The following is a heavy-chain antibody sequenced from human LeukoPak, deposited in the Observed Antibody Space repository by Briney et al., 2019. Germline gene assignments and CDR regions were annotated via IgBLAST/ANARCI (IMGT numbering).Heavy chain of an antibody. D-gene: IGHD2-15*01. CDR3: AKEGLLRASFDY. Sequence: GRSLRLSCAASGFTFSSYAMHWVRQAPGKGLEWVAFIRYDGSNKYYADSVKGRFTISRDNSKNTLYLQMNSLRAEDTAVYYCAKEGLLRASFDYWGQGTLVTVSS. CDR1: GFTFSSYA. V-gene: IGHV3-30*02. J-gene: IGHJ4*02. CDR2: IRYDGSNK.